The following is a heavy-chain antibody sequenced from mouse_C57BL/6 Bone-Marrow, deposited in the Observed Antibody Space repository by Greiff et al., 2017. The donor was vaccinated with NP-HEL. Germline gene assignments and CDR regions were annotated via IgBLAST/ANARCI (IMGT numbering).Heavy chain of an antibody. CDR1: GFNIKDYY. J-gene: IGHJ1*03. D-gene: IGHD1-1*01. CDR2: IDPEDGET. Sequence: DVKLQESGAELVKPGASVKLSCTASGFNIKDYYMHWVKQRTEQGLEWIGRIDPEDGETKYAPKFQGKATITADTSSNTAYLQLSSLTSEDTAVYYCAREGGLLRYYWYFDVWGTGTTVTVSS. V-gene: IGHV14-2*01. CDR3: AREGGLLRYYWYFDV.